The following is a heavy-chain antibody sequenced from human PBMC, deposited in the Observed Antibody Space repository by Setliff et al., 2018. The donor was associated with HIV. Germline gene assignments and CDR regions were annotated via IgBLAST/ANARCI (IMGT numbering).Heavy chain of an antibody. V-gene: IGHV3-30*02. D-gene: IGHD6-19*01. Sequence: GGSLRLSCAASGFTFSNFGMHWVRQAPGKGLEWVAFIRIDGINKYYADPVKGRSTISRDNFKNMLYLQMNTLRVDDMAMYYCAKDVSVRGSAFKGASDLWGQGTRVTVSS. J-gene: IGHJ3*01. CDR2: IRIDGINK. CDR1: GFTFSNFG. CDR3: AKDVSVRGSAFKGASDL.